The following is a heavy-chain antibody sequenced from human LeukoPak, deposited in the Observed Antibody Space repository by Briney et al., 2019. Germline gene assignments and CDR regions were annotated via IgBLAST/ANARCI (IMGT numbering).Heavy chain of an antibody. CDR2: IYYSGST. CDR3: AREAIVVVPAAVVDY. V-gene: IGHV4-39*07. D-gene: IGHD2-2*01. Sequence: SETLSLTCTVSGGSISSSSYYWGWIRQPPGKGLEWIGSIYYSGSTYYNPSLKSRVTISVDTSKNQFSLKLSSVTAADTAVYYCAREAIVVVPAAVVDYWGQGTLVTVFS. J-gene: IGHJ4*02. CDR1: GGSISSSSYY.